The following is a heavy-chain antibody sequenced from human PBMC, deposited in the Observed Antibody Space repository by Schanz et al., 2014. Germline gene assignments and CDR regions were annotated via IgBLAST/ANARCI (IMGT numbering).Heavy chain of an antibody. D-gene: IGHD3-22*01. Sequence: EVQLVESGGGLVQPGGSLRLSCAASRFSFSNYALVWVRQPPGKGLEWISGISGFGTGAYYADSVKGRFTISRDNSKNALYLQMNSLRAEDTAVYYCARDKGGYYPFDYWGQGSLVTVSS. J-gene: IGHJ4*02. CDR3: ARDKGGYYPFDY. CDR2: ISGFGTGA. CDR1: RFSFSNYA. V-gene: IGHV3-23*04.